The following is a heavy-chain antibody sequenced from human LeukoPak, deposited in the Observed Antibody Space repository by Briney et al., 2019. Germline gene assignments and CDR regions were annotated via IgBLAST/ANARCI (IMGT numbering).Heavy chain of an antibody. CDR3: AKLGSLDYYDSSGYYSPLPYFDY. CDR1: GFTFSSYA. D-gene: IGHD3-22*01. CDR2: ISYDGSNK. J-gene: IGHJ4*02. V-gene: IGHV3-30*18. Sequence: PGRSPRLSCAASGFTFSSYAMHWVRRAPGKGLEWVAVISYDGSNKYYADSVKGRFTICRDNSKNTLYLQLNSLRAEDTAVYYCAKLGSLDYYDSSGYYSPLPYFDYWGQGTLVTVSS.